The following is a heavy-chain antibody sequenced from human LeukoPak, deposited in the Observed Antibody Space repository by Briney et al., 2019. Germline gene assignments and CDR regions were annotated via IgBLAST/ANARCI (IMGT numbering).Heavy chain of an antibody. V-gene: IGHV1-2*02. D-gene: IGHD3-10*01. J-gene: IGHJ4*02. CDR2: INPNRGGT. CDR3: ARGLAARRGDY. Sequence: ASVKVSCRASGYTFTGYYLHWVRQAPGQGLEWMGWINPNRGGTNYAQKFQGRVTMTRDTSISTAYMELGRLRSDDTAVYYCARGLAARRGDYWGQGTLVTVSS. CDR1: GYTFTGYY.